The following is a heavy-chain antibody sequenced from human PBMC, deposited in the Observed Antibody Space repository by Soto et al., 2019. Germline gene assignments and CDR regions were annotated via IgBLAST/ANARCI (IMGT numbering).Heavy chain of an antibody. Sequence: GESLQISCKGSGYSFTSYWISWVRQMPGKGLEWMGRIDPSDSYTNYSPSFQGHVTISADKSISTAYLQWSSLKASDTAMYYCARRPARFGELSLPYYYCMDVWRQGTTVTVSS. V-gene: IGHV5-10-1*01. D-gene: IGHD3-10*01. J-gene: IGHJ6*01. CDR3: ARRPARFGELSLPYYYCMDV. CDR2: IDPSDSYT. CDR1: GYSFTSYW.